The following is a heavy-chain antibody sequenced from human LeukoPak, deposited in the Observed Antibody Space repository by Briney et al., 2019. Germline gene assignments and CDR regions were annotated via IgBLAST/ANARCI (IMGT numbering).Heavy chain of an antibody. Sequence: GGSLRLSCAASGFTFSSYSMNWVRQAPGKGLEWVSSISSSSSYIYYADSEKGRFTISRDNAKNSLYLQMNSLRAEDTAVYYCAREWPVVVAATRQDAFDIWGQGTMVTVSS. CDR1: GFTFSSYS. CDR2: ISSSSSYI. CDR3: AREWPVVVAATRQDAFDI. J-gene: IGHJ3*02. V-gene: IGHV3-21*01. D-gene: IGHD2-15*01.